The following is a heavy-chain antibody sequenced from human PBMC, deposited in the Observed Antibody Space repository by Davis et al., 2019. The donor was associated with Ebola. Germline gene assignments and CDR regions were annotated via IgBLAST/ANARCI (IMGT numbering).Heavy chain of an antibody. D-gene: IGHD6-19*01. V-gene: IGHV1-2*02. CDR3: ARDHPSGWVGVFDS. CDR2: INPNSGVT. CDR1: GYTFSGYY. Sequence: ASVKVSCKASGYTFSGYYIHWVRQAPGQGLEWMGWINPNSGVTNYAQKFQGRVTLTRDTSSSTAYMELSRLRSDDTAVYFCARDHPSGWVGVFDSWGQGTLVTVSS. J-gene: IGHJ4*02.